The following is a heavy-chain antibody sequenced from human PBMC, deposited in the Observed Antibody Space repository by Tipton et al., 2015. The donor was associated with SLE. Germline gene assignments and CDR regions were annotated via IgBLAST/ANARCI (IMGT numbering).Heavy chain of an antibody. D-gene: IGHD2-2*01. CDR3: ARVSPDCRSTSCFDY. CDR2: INRSGGT. V-gene: IGHV4-34*01. J-gene: IGHJ4*02. CDR1: GGSFSGFS. Sequence: TLSLTCAVYGGSFSGFSWSWIRQPPGKGLEWIGEINRSGGTNHNPSLKSRVTISVDTSKNHFSLRLTSVTAADTALYYCARVSPDCRSTSCFDYWGQGTLVTVSS.